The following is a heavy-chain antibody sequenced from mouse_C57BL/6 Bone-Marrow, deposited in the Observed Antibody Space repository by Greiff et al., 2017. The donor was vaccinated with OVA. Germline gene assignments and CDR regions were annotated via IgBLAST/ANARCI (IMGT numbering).Heavy chain of an antibody. V-gene: IGHV1-62-2*01. J-gene: IGHJ4*01. CDR3: ARHPYYDYDENYAMDY. Sequence: VKLQQSGAELVKPGASVKLSCKASGYTFTEYTIHWVKQRSGQGLEWIGWFYPGSGSIKYNEKFKDKATLTADKSSSTVYMELSRLTSEDSAVYFCARHPYYDYDENYAMDYWGQGTSVTVSS. CDR2: FYPGSGSI. D-gene: IGHD2-4*01. CDR1: GYTFTEYT.